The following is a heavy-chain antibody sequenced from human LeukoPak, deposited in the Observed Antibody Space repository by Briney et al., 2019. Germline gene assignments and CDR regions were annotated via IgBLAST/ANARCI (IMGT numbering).Heavy chain of an antibody. Sequence: GESLKISCKGSGYSFTSYWISWVRQVPGKGLEWMGRIDPSDSYTNYSPSFQGHVTISADKSISTAYLQWSSLKASDTAMYYCARHEPEHFSYGDYGLGYWGQGTLVTVSS. CDR1: GYSFTSYW. CDR2: IDPSDSYT. CDR3: ARHEPEHFSYGDYGLGY. V-gene: IGHV5-10-1*01. D-gene: IGHD4-17*01. J-gene: IGHJ4*02.